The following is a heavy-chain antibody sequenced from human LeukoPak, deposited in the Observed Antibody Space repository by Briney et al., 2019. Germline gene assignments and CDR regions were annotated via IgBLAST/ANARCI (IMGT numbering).Heavy chain of an antibody. CDR3: ARVDAFDL. CDR2: ISSSSSYV. Sequence: GGSLRLSCAASGFTFSSYDMNWVRQAPGKGLEWVSYISSSSSYVYYADSVKGRFTISRDNAKNSLYLQMNSLRAEDTAVYYCARVDAFDLWGQGTMVTVSS. J-gene: IGHJ3*01. V-gene: IGHV3-21*01. CDR1: GFTFSSYD.